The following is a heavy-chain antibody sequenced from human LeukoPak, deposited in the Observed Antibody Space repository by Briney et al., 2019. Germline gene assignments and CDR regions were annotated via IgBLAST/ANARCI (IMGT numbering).Heavy chain of an antibody. CDR1: GFTFSSYG. CDR2: ISYDGSNK. V-gene: IGHV3-30*18. Sequence: PGRSLRLSCAASGFTFSSYGMHWVRQAPGKGLEWVAVISYDGSNKYYADSVKGRFTISRDNSKNTLYLQMNSLRAEDTAVYYCAKGGVRTLPYGMDVWGQGTTVTVSS. D-gene: IGHD3-16*01. CDR3: AKGGVRTLPYGMDV. J-gene: IGHJ6*02.